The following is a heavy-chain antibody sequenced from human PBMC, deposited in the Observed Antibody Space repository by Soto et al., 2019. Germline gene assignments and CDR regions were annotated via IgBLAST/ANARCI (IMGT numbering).Heavy chain of an antibody. CDR3: AASIVVVPAAQGYYYYYMDV. CDR2: ISSSSSSI. CDR1: GFTFSSYS. V-gene: IGHV3-21*04. D-gene: IGHD2-2*01. J-gene: IGHJ6*03. Sequence: GGSLRLSCAASGFTFSSYSMNWVRQAPGKGLEWVSSISSSSSSIYYADSVKGRFTISRDNAKNTLYLQMNSLRAEDTAVYYCAASIVVVPAAQGYYYYYMDVWGKGTTVTVSS.